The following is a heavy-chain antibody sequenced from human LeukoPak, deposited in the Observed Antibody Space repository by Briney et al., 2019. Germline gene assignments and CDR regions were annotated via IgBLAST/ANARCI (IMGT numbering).Heavy chain of an antibody. CDR1: GGSISSGSYY. D-gene: IGHD3-22*01. V-gene: IGHV4-61*01. J-gene: IGHJ4*02. CDR2: IYYSGST. CDR3: ARGDSSGYYSTFYFDY. Sequence: PSETLSLTCTVSGGSISSGSYYWSWIRQPPGKGLEWIGYIYYSGSTNYNPSLKSRVTISVDTSKNQFSLKLSSVTAADTAVYYCARGDSSGYYSTFYFDYWGQGTLVTVSS.